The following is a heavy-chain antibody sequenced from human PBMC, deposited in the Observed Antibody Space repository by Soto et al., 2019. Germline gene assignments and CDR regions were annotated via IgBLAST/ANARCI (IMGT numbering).Heavy chain of an antibody. J-gene: IGHJ4*02. D-gene: IGHD1-7*01. CDR2: ISYDGSNK. V-gene: IGHV3-30*18. Sequence: QVQLVESGGGVVQPGRSLRLSCAASGFTFSSYGMHWVRQAPGKGLEWVAVISYDGSNKYYADSVKGRFTISRDNSKNTLYLQMNSLRAEDTAVYYCAKGKLGITGTHFDYWGQGTLVTVSS. CDR3: AKGKLGITGTHFDY. CDR1: GFTFSSYG.